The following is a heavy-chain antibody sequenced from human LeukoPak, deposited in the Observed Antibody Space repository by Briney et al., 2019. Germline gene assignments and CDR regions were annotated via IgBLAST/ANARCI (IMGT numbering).Heavy chain of an antibody. J-gene: IGHJ3*02. V-gene: IGHV4-59*01. CDR3: ARDHYCSSTSCYLGILSAFDI. D-gene: IGHD2-2*01. CDR1: GGSISSYY. Sequence: SETLSLTCTVSGGSISSYYWSWIRQPPGKGLEWIGYIYYSGSTNYNPSLKSRVTISVDTSKNHFSLKLSSVTAADTAVYYCARDHYCSSTSCYLGILSAFDIWGQGTMVTVSS. CDR2: IYYSGST.